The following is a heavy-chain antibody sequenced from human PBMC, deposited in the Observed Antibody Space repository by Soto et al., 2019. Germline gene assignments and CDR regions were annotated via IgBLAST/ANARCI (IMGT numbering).Heavy chain of an antibody. CDR2: IYYGGST. V-gene: IGHV4-39*01. J-gene: IGHJ5*02. CDR1: GGSISSGSYY. CDR3: VIQDYGSGSQNSFDP. Sequence: PSETLSLTCTVSGGSISSGSYYWGWIRQPPGKGLEWIGSIYYGGSTYYNPSLKSRVTISVDTSKNQFSLKLSSVTAADTAVYYCVIQDYGSGSQNSFDPWGQGTLVTVSS. D-gene: IGHD3-10*01.